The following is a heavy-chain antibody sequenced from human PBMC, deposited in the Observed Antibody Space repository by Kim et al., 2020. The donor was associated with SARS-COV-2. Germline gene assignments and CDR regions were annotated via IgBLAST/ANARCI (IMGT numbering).Heavy chain of an antibody. CDR2: IIPIFGTA. CDR1: GGTFSSYA. D-gene: IGHD5-18*01. CDR3: ARDQIILSGYSYAPGWFDP. J-gene: IGHJ5*02. Sequence: SVKVSCKASGGTFSSYAISWVRQAPGQGLEWMGGIIPIFGTANYAQKFQGRVTITADESTSTAYMELSSLRSEDTAVYYCARDQIILSGYSYAPGWFDPWGQGTLVTVSS. V-gene: IGHV1-69*13.